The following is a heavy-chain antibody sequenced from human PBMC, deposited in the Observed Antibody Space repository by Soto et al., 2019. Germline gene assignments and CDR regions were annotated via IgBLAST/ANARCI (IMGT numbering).Heavy chain of an antibody. Sequence: EVQLVESGGGLVQPGGSLRLSCAASGFTFSTCWMMWVRQAPGKGLEWVANINQDGSERYYVDSVKGRFTISRDNGKNSLYLQMNSLRAEDTAVYYCVKDNRGSYWGQGTLVTVSS. CDR1: GFTFSTCW. CDR2: INQDGSER. D-gene: IGHD3-10*01. V-gene: IGHV3-7*01. J-gene: IGHJ4*02. CDR3: VKDNRGSY.